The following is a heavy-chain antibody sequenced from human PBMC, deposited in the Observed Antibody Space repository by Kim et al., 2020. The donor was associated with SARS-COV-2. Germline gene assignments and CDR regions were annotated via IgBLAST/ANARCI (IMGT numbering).Heavy chain of an antibody. V-gene: IGHV3-7*05. J-gene: IGHJ6*02. CDR1: GFTFSSYW. CDR3: ARDHRELWFGDSYYYYGMDV. CDR2: IKQDGSEK. Sequence: GGSLRLSCAASGFTFSSYWMSWVRQAPGKGLEWVANIKQDGSEKYYVDSVKGRFTISRDNAKNSLYLQMNSLRAEDTAVYYCARDHRELWFGDSYYYYGMDVWGQGTTVTVSS. D-gene: IGHD3-10*01.